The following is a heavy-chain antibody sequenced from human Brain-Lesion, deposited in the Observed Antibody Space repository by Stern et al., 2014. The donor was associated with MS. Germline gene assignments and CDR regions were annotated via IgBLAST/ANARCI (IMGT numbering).Heavy chain of an antibody. CDR1: GYIFTGYY. D-gene: IGHD3-3*01. CDR3: ARDQRGITIFGVVTDYYYLGMDV. Sequence: QVQLVQSGAEVKKPGASVKVSCKTSGYIFTGYYIHWVRQAPGQGLEWMASINPNNGGPKYAQKFQGRVTMSRDTSISTAYVELSSLTSDDTAVYYCARDQRGITIFGVVTDYYYLGMDVWGQGTTVTVSS. V-gene: IGHV1-2*02. J-gene: IGHJ6*02. CDR2: INPNNGGP.